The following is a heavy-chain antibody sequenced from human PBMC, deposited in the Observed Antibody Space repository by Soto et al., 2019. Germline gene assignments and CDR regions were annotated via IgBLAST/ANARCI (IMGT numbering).Heavy chain of an antibody. D-gene: IGHD5-12*01. CDR2: IIPIFGTV. V-gene: IGHV1-69*12. CDR3: ARGNHRWLQLWYFDL. J-gene: IGHJ2*01. CDR1: GGTFSNYP. Sequence: QVQLVQSGAEVKKPGSSVKVSCKASGGTFSNYPISWVRQAPGQGLEWMGGIIPIFGTVNYAQKFQGRVTITADESTLTAYMELSSLRSEDTAVYYCARGNHRWLQLWYFDLWGRGTLVTVS.